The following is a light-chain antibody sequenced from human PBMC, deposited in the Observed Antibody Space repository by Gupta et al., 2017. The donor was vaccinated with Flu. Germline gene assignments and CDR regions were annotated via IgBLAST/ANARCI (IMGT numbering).Light chain of an antibody. CDR2: AAS. Sequence: GDRVTITCRASQNIDTDLNWYRQKLGKAPELLLYAASTLKSGIPSRFSGSGSGTDFTLTISNVQPEDFATYFCQQSYVYPRSFGQGTAVEIK. J-gene: IGKJ1*01. CDR3: QQSYVYPRS. V-gene: IGKV1-39*01. CDR1: QNIDTD.